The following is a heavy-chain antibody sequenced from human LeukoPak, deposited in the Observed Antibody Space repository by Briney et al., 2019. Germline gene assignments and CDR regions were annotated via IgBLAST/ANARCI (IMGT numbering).Heavy chain of an antibody. CDR1: GGSISSYY. Sequence: SETLSLTCTVSGGSISSYYWSWIRQPPGKGLEWIGDIYYSGSTNYNPSLKSRVTISVGTSKNQFSLKLSSVTAADTGVYYCARGYSGYAQPIDYWGQGTLVSVSS. D-gene: IGHD5-12*01. CDR2: IYYSGST. J-gene: IGHJ4*02. V-gene: IGHV4-59*01. CDR3: ARGYSGYAQPIDY.